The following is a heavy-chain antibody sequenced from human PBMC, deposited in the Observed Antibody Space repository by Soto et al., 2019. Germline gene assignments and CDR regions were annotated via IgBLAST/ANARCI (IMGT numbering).Heavy chain of an antibody. V-gene: IGHV3-30-3*01. CDR1: GFTFSSYA. Sequence: QVQLVASGGGVVQPGRSLRLSCAASGFTFSSYAMHWVRQAPGKGLEWVAVISYDGSNKYYADSVKGRFTISRDNTKNTLYLQMNSLRAEDTAVYYCARDEYSSSPYYFDYWGQGTLVTVSS. D-gene: IGHD6-6*01. CDR2: ISYDGSNK. J-gene: IGHJ4*02. CDR3: ARDEYSSSPYYFDY.